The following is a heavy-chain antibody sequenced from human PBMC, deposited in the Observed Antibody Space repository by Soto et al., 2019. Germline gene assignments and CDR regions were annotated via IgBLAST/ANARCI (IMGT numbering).Heavy chain of an antibody. CDR3: AADSGGDIYYYYGMDV. D-gene: IGHD5-12*01. V-gene: IGHV1-58*02. CDR1: GFTFTSSA. Sequence: QMQLVQSGPEVKKPGTSVKVSCKASGFTFTSSAMQWVRQARGQRLEWIGWIVVGSGNTNYAQKFQERVTITRDMXTXXAYRELSSLRSEDTAVYYCAADSGGDIYYYYGMDVWGQGTTVTVSS. J-gene: IGHJ6*02. CDR2: IVVGSGNT.